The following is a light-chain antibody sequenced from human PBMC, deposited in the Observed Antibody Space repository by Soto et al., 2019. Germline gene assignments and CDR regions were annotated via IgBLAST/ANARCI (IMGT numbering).Light chain of an antibody. CDR3: HQLNSYPLT. CDR1: QGISSY. J-gene: IGKJ4*01. CDR2: AAS. Sequence: DIQLTQSPSFLSASVGDRVTITCRASQGISSYLAWYQQKPGKAPKVLIYAASTLQSGVPSRFSGSGSGTEFTRTVSSLQPEEFATYYGHQLNSYPLTIGGGTKVEIK. V-gene: IGKV1-9*01.